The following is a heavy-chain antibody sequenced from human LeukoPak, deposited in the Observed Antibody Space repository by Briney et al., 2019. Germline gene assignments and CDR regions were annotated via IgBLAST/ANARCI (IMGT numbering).Heavy chain of an antibody. V-gene: IGHV3-30*18. CDR3: AKVPGRVVTKNPFDY. CDR1: GFTFSSYG. D-gene: IGHD4-23*01. J-gene: IGHJ4*02. CDR2: ISYDGSNK. Sequence: GGSLRLSCAASGFTFSSYGMHWVRQAPGKGLEWVAVISYDGSNKYYADSVKGRFTISRDNSKNTLYLQMNSLRAEDTAVYYCAKVPGRVVTKNPFDYWGQGTLVTVSS.